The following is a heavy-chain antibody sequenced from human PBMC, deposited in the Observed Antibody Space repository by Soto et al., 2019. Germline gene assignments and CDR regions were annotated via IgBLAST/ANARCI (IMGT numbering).Heavy chain of an antibody. J-gene: IGHJ4*02. CDR2: ISTSGYTI. CDR1: GFTFSDSY. V-gene: IGHV3-11*01. D-gene: IGHD3-22*01. Sequence: GSLRLSCAASGFTFSDSYMSWVRQAPGKGLEWVSYISTSGYTIKYADSVKGRFTISRDNAKSSMYLQMNSLRVEDTAVYYCARGRSSHESSNYYKFDYWGQGTQVTVSS. CDR3: ARGRSSHESSNYYKFDY.